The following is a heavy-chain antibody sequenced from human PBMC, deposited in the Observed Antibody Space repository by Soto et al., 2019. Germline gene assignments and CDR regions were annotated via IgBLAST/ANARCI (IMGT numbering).Heavy chain of an antibody. V-gene: IGHV4-59*12. J-gene: IGHJ4*02. CDR1: GGFISSYY. CDR3: ARESRSWYGSIWDY. Sequence: QVQLQESGPGLVKPSETLSLTCTVSGGFISSYYWSWMRQPPAKGLEWIGYIYYSGGTNYNPSLKRRVTISVDTSKNQFSLKLSSVTAADTAVYYCARESRSWYGSIWDYWGQGTLVTVSS. D-gene: IGHD6-13*01. CDR2: IYYSGGT.